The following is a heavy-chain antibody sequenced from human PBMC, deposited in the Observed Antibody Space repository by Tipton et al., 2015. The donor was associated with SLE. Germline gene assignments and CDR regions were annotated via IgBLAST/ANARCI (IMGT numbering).Heavy chain of an antibody. CDR1: GGSTTSHY. V-gene: IGHV4-59*11. D-gene: IGHD1-1*01. Sequence: TLSLTCTVSGGSTTSHYWSWIRQPPGKGLGWIGFFYDSGSTSYNPSLESRVTISLDTSKNQFFLKLSSVTASDTAVYYCGKNGGPATFAIWGQGTMVTVSS. CDR3: GKNGGPATFAI. CDR2: FYDSGST. J-gene: IGHJ3*02.